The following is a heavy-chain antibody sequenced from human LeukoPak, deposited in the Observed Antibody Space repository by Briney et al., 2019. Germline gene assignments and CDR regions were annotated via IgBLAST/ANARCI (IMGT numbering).Heavy chain of an antibody. CDR2: ISSSGSTI. V-gene: IGHV3-48*03. D-gene: IGHD3-10*01. J-gene: IGHJ6*02. CDR1: GFTFDDYA. CDR3: ARALNTMVRGVIILSYYYGMDV. Sequence: GRSLRLSCAASGFTFDDYAMHWVRQAPGKGLEWVSYISSSGSTIYYADSVKGRFTISRDNAKNSLYLQMNSLRAEDTAVYYCARALNTMVRGVIILSYYYGMDVWGQGTTVTVSS.